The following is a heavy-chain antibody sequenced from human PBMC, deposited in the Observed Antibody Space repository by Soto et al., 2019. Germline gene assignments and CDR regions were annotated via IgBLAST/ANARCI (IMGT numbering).Heavy chain of an antibody. Sequence: PSETLSLTCTVSGGSISSSSYYWGWIRQPPGKGLEWIGSIYYSGSTYYNPSLKSQVTISVDTSKNQFSLKLSSVTAADTAVYYCARPLYSNHVSYYYYMDVWGKGTTVTVSS. J-gene: IGHJ6*03. CDR3: ARPLYSNHVSYYYYMDV. CDR1: GGSISSSSYY. CDR2: IYYSGST. V-gene: IGHV4-39*01. D-gene: IGHD4-4*01.